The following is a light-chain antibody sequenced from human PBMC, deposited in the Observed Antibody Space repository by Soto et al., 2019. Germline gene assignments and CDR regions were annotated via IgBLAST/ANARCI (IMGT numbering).Light chain of an antibody. Sequence: EIVLTQSPGTLSLSPGERATLSCRASQSVGSRFLAWYQQKPGQAPRLVIHGVSTRATGIPDRFSGSGSGTDFTLTISSLEPEDFALYYCQQGTDWPPGTFGQGTKVDIK. V-gene: IGKV3D-20*02. J-gene: IGKJ1*01. CDR3: QQGTDWPPGT. CDR2: GVS. CDR1: QSVGSRF.